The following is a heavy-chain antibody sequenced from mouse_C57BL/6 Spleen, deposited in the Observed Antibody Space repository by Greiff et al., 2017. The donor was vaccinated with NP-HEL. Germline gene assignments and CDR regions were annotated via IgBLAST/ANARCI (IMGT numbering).Heavy chain of an antibody. V-gene: IGHV1-50*01. J-gene: IGHJ3*01. CDR3: ATWPAWFAY. CDR1: GYTFTSYW. Sequence: QVQLQQSGAELVKPGASVKLSCKASGYTFTSYWMQWVKQRPGQGLEWIGEIDPSDSYTNYNQKFKGKATLTVDTSSSTAYMQLSSLTSEDSAVYYCATWPAWFAYWGQGTLVTVSA. CDR2: IDPSDSYT.